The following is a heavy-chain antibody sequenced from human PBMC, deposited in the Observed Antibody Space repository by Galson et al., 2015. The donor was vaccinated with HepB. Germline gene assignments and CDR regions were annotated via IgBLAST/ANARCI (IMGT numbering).Heavy chain of an antibody. CDR3: AKGIAVAGIYFDY. CDR2: IWYDGSNK. Sequence: SLRLSCAASGFTFSSYGMHWVRQAPGKGLEWVAVIWYDGSNKYYADSVKGRFTISRDNSKNTLYLQMNSLRAEDTAVYYCAKGIAVAGIYFDYWGQGTLVTVSS. V-gene: IGHV3-33*06. CDR1: GFTFSSYG. D-gene: IGHD6-19*01. J-gene: IGHJ4*02.